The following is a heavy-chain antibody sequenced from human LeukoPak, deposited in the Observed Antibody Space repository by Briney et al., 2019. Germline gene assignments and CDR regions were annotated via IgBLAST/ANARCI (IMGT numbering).Heavy chain of an antibody. D-gene: IGHD5-12*01. J-gene: IGHJ4*02. CDR1: GGSVSSYY. Sequence: SETLSLTCTVSGGSVSSYYWSWIRQPPGKGLEWIGFSYYSGTTKYNPSLKSRVTISVDTSMNQFSLKMSSVTAADTAVYYCARAPSWGWLHVDYWGRGTLVSVSS. CDR3: ARAPSWGWLHVDY. V-gene: IGHV4-59*02. CDR2: SYYSGTT.